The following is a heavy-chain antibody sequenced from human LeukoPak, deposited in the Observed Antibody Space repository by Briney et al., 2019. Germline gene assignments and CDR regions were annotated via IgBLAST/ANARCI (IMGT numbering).Heavy chain of an antibody. CDR3: ARYRGNSNGGFDP. V-gene: IGHV4-59*01. CDR1: AGSISSYY. Sequence: SETLSLTCTVSAGSISSYYWSWIRQPPGTGLEWIGNIYNSGGTNYNPSLKSRVTTSVDTSKNQFSLKLTSVTAADTAVYYCARYRGNSNGGFDPWGQGTLVTVSS. J-gene: IGHJ5*02. CDR2: IYNSGGT. D-gene: IGHD4-23*01.